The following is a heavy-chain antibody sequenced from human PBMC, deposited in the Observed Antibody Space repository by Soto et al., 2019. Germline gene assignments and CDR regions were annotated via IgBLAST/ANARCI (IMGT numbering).Heavy chain of an antibody. CDR3: ARLRQLSGMDV. CDR1: GGTFSSYA. Sequence: QVQLVQSGAEVKKPGSSVKVSCKASGGTFSSYAISWVRQAPGQGLEWLGGIIPIFGTANYGQKFQGRVTITADESTRTAYMELSSLRSDDTAVYYCARLRQLSGMDVWCQGTTVTVCS. CDR2: IIPIFGTA. V-gene: IGHV1-69*01. J-gene: IGHJ6*02. D-gene: IGHD6-6*01.